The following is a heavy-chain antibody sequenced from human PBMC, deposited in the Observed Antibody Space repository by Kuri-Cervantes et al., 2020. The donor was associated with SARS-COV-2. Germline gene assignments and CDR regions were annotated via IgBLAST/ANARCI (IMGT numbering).Heavy chain of an antibody. Sequence: ASVKVSCKASGYTFTGYYMHWVRQAPGQGLEWMGRISPNSGGTNYAQKFQGRVTMTRDTSISTAYMELSRLRSDDTAVYYCAQLQFGDYYDSSGYPDAFDIWGQGTMVTVSS. D-gene: IGHD3-22*01. CDR1: GYTFTGYY. CDR3: AQLQFGDYYDSSGYPDAFDI. CDR2: ISPNSGGT. V-gene: IGHV1-2*06. J-gene: IGHJ3*02.